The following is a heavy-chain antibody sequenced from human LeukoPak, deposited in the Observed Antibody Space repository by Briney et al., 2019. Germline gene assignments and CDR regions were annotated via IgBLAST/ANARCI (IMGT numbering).Heavy chain of an antibody. Sequence: GESLKISCKGSGYNFASYWIGWVRQMPGKGLEWMGNINPGDSDTRYSPSFQGQVTMTVDKSINTAYLYWSSLKASDTAMYYCTRYQVPPGRDYFDYWGQGTLITVSS. CDR2: INPGDSDT. J-gene: IGHJ4*02. D-gene: IGHD2-2*01. V-gene: IGHV5-51*01. CDR3: TRYQVPPGRDYFDY. CDR1: GYNFASYW.